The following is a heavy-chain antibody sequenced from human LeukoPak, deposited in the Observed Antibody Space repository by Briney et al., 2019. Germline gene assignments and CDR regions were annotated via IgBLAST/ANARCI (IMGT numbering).Heavy chain of an antibody. CDR2: IRNTANGYAT. Sequence: GGSLRLSCAASGFTFSGSALHWVRQACGKGLEWVGRIRNTANGYATAYAASVEGRITISRDDSKNTAYLQMDSLKTEDTAVYYCTRNYYGSGSYADFDYWGQGTLVTVSS. V-gene: IGHV3-73*01. CDR3: TRNYYGSGSYADFDY. D-gene: IGHD3-10*01. CDR1: GFTFSGSA. J-gene: IGHJ4*02.